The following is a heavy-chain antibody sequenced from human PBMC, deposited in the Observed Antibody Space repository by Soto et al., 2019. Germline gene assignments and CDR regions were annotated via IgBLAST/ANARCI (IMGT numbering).Heavy chain of an antibody. J-gene: IGHJ5*02. Sequence: LRLSCAAAGFTFSTYWMHWVRQAPGKGLVWVSRINSDGRSTNYADSVKGRFTISRDNAKNTLYLQMNSLRAEDTAVYYCARDADYDSSGYAGGGSWFDPWGQGTLVTVSS. CDR2: INSDGRST. CDR1: GFTFSTYW. V-gene: IGHV3-74*01. D-gene: IGHD3-22*01. CDR3: ARDADYDSSGYAGGGSWFDP.